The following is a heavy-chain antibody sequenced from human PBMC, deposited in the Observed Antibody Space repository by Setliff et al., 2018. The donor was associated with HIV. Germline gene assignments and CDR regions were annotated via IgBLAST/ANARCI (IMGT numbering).Heavy chain of an antibody. D-gene: IGHD3-3*01. CDR3: AGNQNWNGYAFPYIDV. Sequence: SETLSLTCTVSGDSITNSFYFWAWIRQPPGKGLEWIGSIYYGGIIDYNPSLKSRVTISVDTPKNQFSLRLDSVTAADTAVYYCAGNQNWNGYAFPYIDVWGKGTTVTVSS. CDR1: GDSITNSFYF. V-gene: IGHV4-39*01. CDR2: IYYGGII. J-gene: IGHJ6*03.